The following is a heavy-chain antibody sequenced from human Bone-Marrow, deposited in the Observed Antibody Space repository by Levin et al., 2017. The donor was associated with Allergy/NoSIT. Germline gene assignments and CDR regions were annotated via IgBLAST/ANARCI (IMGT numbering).Heavy chain of an antibody. D-gene: IGHD2-2*01. J-gene: IGHJ4*02. CDR2: INSDGSNT. CDR3: ARDGEYQLPIDY. Sequence: GESLKISCAASGFTFSNYWMHWVRQAPGKGLVWVSYINSDGSNTNYADSVKGRFTISRDNAKNTLYLQMNSLRAEDTAVYYCARDGEYQLPIDYWGQGTLVTVSS. CDR1: GFTFSNYW. V-gene: IGHV3-74*01.